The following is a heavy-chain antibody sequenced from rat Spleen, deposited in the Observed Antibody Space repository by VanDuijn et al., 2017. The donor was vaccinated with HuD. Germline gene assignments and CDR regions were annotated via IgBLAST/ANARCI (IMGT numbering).Heavy chain of an antibody. CDR2: INKDSSTM. Sequence: EVQLVDSGGGLVQPGRSLKLSCVASGFTFNNYWMGWVRQAPGKGLEWIGEINKDSSTMKYTPSLKDKFTISRDNAQNTLYLQMSELGSEDTAIYYCAREPNWAYFDYWGQGVMVTVSS. V-gene: IGHV4-2*01. J-gene: IGHJ2*01. D-gene: IGHD5-1*01. CDR1: GFTFNNYW. CDR3: AREPNWAYFDY.